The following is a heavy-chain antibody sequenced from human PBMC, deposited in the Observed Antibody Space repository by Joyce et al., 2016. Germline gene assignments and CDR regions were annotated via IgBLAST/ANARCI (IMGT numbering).Heavy chain of an antibody. V-gene: IGHV2-5*02. CDR3: AHAPATDRYYGMDV. D-gene: IGHD6-25*01. J-gene: IGHJ6*02. Sequence: QVTLKESGPTLVKPTQTLTLTCTFSGFSLSTSGVGGGWIRQPPGKALEWLVLIYWADDKRYSSSLKSRLTITKDTSKNQVVLTMTNMDPVDTATYYCAHAPATDRYYGMDVWGQGTTVTVSS. CDR2: IYWADDK. CDR1: GFSLSTSGVG.